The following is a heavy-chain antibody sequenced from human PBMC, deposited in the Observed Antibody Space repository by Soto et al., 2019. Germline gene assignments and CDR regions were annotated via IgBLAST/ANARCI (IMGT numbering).Heavy chain of an antibody. V-gene: IGHV3-30*18. D-gene: IGHD3-9*01. CDR1: GFTFSSYG. CDR3: AKEGHHYEILTGYRSYYGMDV. CDR2: ISYDGSNK. J-gene: IGHJ6*02. Sequence: QVQLVESGGGVVQPGRSLRLSCAASGFTFSSYGMHWVRQAPGKGLEWVAVISYDGSNKYYADSVKGRFTISRDNSNNTLYLQMNSLRAEDTAVYYCAKEGHHYEILTGYRSYYGMDVWGQGTTVTVSS.